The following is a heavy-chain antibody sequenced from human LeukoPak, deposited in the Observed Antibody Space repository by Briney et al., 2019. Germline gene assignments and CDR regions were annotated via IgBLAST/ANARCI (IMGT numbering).Heavy chain of an antibody. Sequence: ASVKVSCMASGYTFTGYYMHWVRQAPGQGLEWMGWINPNSGGTNYAQKIQGRVTMTRDTSISTAYMELSRLRSDDTAVYYCAFGIQLWLRGARGAFDIWGQGTMVTVSS. CDR1: GYTFTGYY. D-gene: IGHD5-18*01. V-gene: IGHV1-2*02. CDR3: AFGIQLWLRGARGAFDI. J-gene: IGHJ3*02. CDR2: INPNSGGT.